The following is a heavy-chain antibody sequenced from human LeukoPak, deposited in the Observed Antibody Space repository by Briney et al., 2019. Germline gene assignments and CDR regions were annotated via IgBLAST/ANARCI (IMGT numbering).Heavy chain of an antibody. J-gene: IGHJ4*02. CDR3: ASWAGTTAGFSGPFDF. Sequence: PGGSLRLSCAASGFSVSSNYMSWVRQAPGKGLEWVSVIYSDGSTYYADSVKGRFTISRDDAKNSLYLQMNSLRGEDTAVYYCASWAGTTAGFSGPFDFWGQGTLVTVSS. D-gene: IGHD6-25*01. CDR1: GFSVSSNY. CDR2: IYSDGST. V-gene: IGHV3-53*01.